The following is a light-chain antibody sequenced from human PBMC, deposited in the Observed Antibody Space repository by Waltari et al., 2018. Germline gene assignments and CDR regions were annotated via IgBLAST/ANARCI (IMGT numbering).Light chain of an antibody. CDR2: RDA. CDR3: AAWDDSLNGWWV. J-gene: IGLJ3*02. Sequence: QSVLTQPPSVSGTPGQRVTIACSGSSSNVGTNVVNWYQQLPGKAPKLLNYRDALRPSGVPDRFSGSKSGTSASLAISGLQSDDEADYDCAAWDDSLNGWWVFGGGTKVTVL. CDR1: SSNVGTNV. V-gene: IGLV1-44*01.